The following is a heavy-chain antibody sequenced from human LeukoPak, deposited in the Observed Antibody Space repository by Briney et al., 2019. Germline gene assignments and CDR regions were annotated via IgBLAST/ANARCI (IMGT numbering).Heavy chain of an antibody. Sequence: GGSLRLSCAASGFTFSSYAMHWVRQAPGKGLEWVAVISYDGSNKYYADSVKGRFTISRDNSKSTLFLHMNSLRAEDTAVYYCAEDRGSWFALFDSWGQGTLVTVSS. CDR1: GFTFSSYA. D-gene: IGHD6-13*01. V-gene: IGHV3-30*04. CDR2: ISYDGSNK. CDR3: AEDRGSWFALFDS. J-gene: IGHJ4*02.